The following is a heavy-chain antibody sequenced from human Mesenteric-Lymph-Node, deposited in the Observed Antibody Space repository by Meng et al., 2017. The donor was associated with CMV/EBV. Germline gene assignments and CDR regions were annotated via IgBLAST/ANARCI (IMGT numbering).Heavy chain of an antibody. Sequence: SLSSAVSSGSIRGRCWSWVRPPPGKELKWIGEIYHTTSTNHNPTLRSRVAISIDKSKNQFSLNLSSVTAADTAVYYCAANGAWHLEYWGQGTLVTVSS. CDR3: AANGAWHLEY. CDR2: IYHTTST. J-gene: IGHJ4*02. V-gene: IGHV4-4*02. CDR1: SGSIRGRC. D-gene: IGHD4-17*01.